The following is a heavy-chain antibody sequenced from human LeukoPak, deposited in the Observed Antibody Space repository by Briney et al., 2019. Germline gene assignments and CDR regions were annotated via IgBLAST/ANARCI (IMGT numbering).Heavy chain of an antibody. CDR1: GFTFRTYG. CDR3: ATQEEGTYHEDAFDI. D-gene: IGHD2-2*01. J-gene: IGHJ3*02. Sequence: GGSLRLSCAASGFTFRTYGMHWVRQAPGKGLEWVAFMRYDGSNEYYADSVKGRFTISRDNSKNTLYLQMNSLRAEDTAVYYCATQEEGTYHEDAFDIWGQGTMVTVSS. V-gene: IGHV3-30*02. CDR2: MRYDGSNE.